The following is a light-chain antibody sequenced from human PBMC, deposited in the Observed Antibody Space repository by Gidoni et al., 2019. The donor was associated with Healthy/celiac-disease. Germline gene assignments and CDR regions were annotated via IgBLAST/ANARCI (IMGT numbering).Light chain of an antibody. J-gene: IGLJ2*01. CDR2: EGS. CDR3: CSYAGSSNVV. CDR1: SSDVGSYNL. Sequence: QSALTQPASVSGSPGPSITISCTGTSSDVGSYNLVSWYQQHPGKAPKLMLYEGSKRPSGVSNRFSGSKSGNTASLTISGRQAEDEADYYCCSYAGSSNVVFGGGTKLTVL. V-gene: IGLV2-23*01.